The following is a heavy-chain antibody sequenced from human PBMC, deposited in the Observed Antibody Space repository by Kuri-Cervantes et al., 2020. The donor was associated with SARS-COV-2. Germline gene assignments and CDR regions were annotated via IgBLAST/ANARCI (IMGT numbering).Heavy chain of an antibody. Sequence: GGSLRLSCAVSGFAFSNLWMHWVRQVPGKGMVWVSEISSDGTKTNYVDSVRGRFTISRDNAKSTLFLQMNSLRAEDTAVYYCASTGFDIWGQGTMVTVSS. CDR1: GFAFSNLW. CDR3: ASTGFDI. D-gene: IGHD4-17*01. J-gene: IGHJ3*02. CDR2: ISSDGTKT. V-gene: IGHV3-74*01.